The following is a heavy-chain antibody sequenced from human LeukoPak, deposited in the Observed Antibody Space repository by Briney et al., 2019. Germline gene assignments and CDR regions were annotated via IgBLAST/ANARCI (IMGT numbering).Heavy chain of an antibody. D-gene: IGHD2-2*01. CDR2: ISGSGGST. Sequence: QPGGSLRLSCAASGFTFSSYWMHWVRQAPGKGLEWVSAISGSGGSTYYADSVKGRFTISRDNSKNTLYLQMNSLRAEDTAVYYCAKRWDIVVVPAAPDDAFDIWGQGTMVTVSS. V-gene: IGHV3-23*01. CDR1: GFTFSSYW. CDR3: AKRWDIVVVPAAPDDAFDI. J-gene: IGHJ3*02.